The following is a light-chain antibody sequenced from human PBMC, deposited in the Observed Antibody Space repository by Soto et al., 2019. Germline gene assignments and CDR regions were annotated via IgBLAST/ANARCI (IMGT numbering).Light chain of an antibody. Sequence: VLSVSPRILSFPPKERATLSCRASQSVSSNYLAWYQQKPGQAPRLLIYGASSRATGIPDRFSGSGSGTDFTLTISRLEPEDFAVYYCQQYGSSRTFGQGSTVDI. CDR2: GAS. V-gene: IGKV3-20*01. J-gene: IGKJ1*01. CDR3: QQYGSSRT. CDR1: QSVSSNY.